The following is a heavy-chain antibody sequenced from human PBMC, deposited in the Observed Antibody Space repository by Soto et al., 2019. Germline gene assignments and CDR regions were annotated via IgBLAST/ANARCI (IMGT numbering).Heavy chain of an antibody. CDR2: ISGSGGST. CDR3: AKGDYCSSTSCFRVLLNWFDP. Sequence: PGGSLRLSCAAPGFTFSSYAMSWVRQAPGKGLEWVSAISGSGGSTYYADSVKGRFTISRDNSKNTLYLQMNSLRAEDTAVYYCAKGDYCSSTSCFRVLLNWFDPWGQGTLVTVSS. V-gene: IGHV3-23*01. D-gene: IGHD2-2*01. J-gene: IGHJ5*02. CDR1: GFTFSSYA.